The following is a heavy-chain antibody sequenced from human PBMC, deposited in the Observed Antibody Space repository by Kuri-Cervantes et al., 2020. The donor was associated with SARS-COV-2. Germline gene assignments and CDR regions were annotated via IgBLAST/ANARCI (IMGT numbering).Heavy chain of an antibody. V-gene: IGHV1-2*02. CDR3: ARSLAVVIVDGEYFQH. Sequence: ASVKVSCKASGYTFTGYYMHWVRQAPGQGLEWMGWINPNSGGTIYAQKFQGRVTMTRDTSISTAYMELSRLRSDDTAVYYCARSLAVVIVDGEYFQHWDQGTLVTVSS. J-gene: IGHJ1*01. CDR1: GYTFTGYY. CDR2: INPNSGGT. D-gene: IGHD2-21*01.